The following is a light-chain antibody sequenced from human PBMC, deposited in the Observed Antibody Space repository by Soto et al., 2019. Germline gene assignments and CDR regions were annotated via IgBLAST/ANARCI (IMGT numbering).Light chain of an antibody. J-gene: IGKJ1*01. CDR3: QQYGSSGT. V-gene: IGKV3-20*01. CDR1: QSVSNNY. Sequence: EIVLTQSPGTPSLSPVERATLSCMASQSVSNNYLAWYQQKPGQAPGLLIYGASNRATGIPDRFSGSGSGTDFTLTISRLEPEDFAVYYCQQYGSSGTFGQGTKVDI. CDR2: GAS.